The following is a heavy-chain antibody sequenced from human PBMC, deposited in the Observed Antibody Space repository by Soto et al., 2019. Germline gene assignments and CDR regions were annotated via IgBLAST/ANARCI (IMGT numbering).Heavy chain of an antibody. D-gene: IGHD2-21*02. V-gene: IGHV4-4*02. CDR2: IYHSGTT. J-gene: IGHJ5*02. CDR3: ARSDCYGVCRGKWLDP. CDR1: GGSISSDDW. Sequence: QVQLQESGPGLVKPSGTLSLTCAVSGGSISSDDWWTWVRQTPGKGLEWIGEIYHSGTTNYNPSLMSRVTIAVDKAKSQFSLRLDSVTAAATAVYYCARSDCYGVCRGKWLDPWGQGILVTVSS.